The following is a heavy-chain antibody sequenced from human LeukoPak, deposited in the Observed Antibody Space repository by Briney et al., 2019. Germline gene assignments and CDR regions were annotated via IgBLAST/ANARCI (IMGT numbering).Heavy chain of an antibody. D-gene: IGHD6-19*01. Sequence: SETLSLTCTVSGCSISSSNYYWGWIRQPPGKGLEWIGSIFYSGSTFYNPSLTSRVTMSVDTSKNQFSLRLSSVTAADTAVYYCARTPIPQYSSGWYPSYYFDYWGQGTLVTVSS. CDR3: ARTPIPQYSSGWYPSYYFDY. V-gene: IGHV4-39*01. CDR1: GCSISSSNYY. J-gene: IGHJ4*02. CDR2: IFYSGST.